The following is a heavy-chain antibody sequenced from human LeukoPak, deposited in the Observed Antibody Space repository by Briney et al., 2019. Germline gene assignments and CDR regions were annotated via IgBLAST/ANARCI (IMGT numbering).Heavy chain of an antibody. V-gene: IGHV4-59*11. CDR3: ARAPRKSYGFDY. Sequence: PSETLSLTCVVSGGSLSTHHWSWIRQSPGRGLEWIGYISDSGSTNYNPSLKSRVTISVDTSKNQFSLMLSSVTAADTAVYYCARAPRKSYGFDYWGQGTLVTVSS. CDR1: GGSLSTHH. CDR2: ISDSGST. D-gene: IGHD2-8*01. J-gene: IGHJ4*02.